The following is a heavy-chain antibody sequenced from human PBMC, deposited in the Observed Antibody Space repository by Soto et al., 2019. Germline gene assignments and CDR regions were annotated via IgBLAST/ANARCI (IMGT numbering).Heavy chain of an antibody. CDR1: SSSTYY. Sequence: SSSTYYWGWIRQPPGKGLEWIGTIYYSGITYYNPSLQSRVTISVDTSKNQFSLRLSFVTAADAALYFCARQDVRAWGRFDPWGQGTLVTVSS. CDR2: IYYSGIT. V-gene: IGHV4-39*01. CDR3: ARQDVRAWGRFDP. D-gene: IGHD7-27*01. J-gene: IGHJ5*02.